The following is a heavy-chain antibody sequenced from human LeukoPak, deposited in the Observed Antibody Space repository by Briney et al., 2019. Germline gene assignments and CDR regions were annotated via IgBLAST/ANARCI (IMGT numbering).Heavy chain of an antibody. J-gene: IGHJ4*02. CDR1: GGSISSGSYY. CDR2: IYTSGST. Sequence: SQTLSLTCTVSGGSISSGSYYWSWIRQPAGKGLEWIGRIYTSGSTNYNPSLKSRVTISVDTSKNQFSLKLSSVTAADTAVYYCERGGYYLIRYWGQGTLVTVSS. V-gene: IGHV4-61*02. CDR3: ERGGYYLIRY. D-gene: IGHD3-10*01.